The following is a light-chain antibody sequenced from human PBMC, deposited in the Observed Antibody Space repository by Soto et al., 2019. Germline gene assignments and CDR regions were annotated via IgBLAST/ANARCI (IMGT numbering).Light chain of an antibody. V-gene: IGKV3-15*01. CDR2: GAS. J-gene: IGKJ4*01. CDR1: QSVRSS. CDR3: QQYNNWPPLP. Sequence: EIVLTQSPATMSVSPGXRATLSCTASQSVRSSLACYQQTPGRAPRLLIYGASNRSTDIPTRFSGSGSGTEFTLTISGLQSAGFAVYYCQQYNNWPPLPLCGGTKEDIK.